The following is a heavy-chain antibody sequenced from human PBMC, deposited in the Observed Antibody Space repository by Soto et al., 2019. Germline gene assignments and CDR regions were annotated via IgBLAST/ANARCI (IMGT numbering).Heavy chain of an antibody. CDR3: ARYSYSSGPQDS. Sequence: GGSLRLSCTSFSQYGMSWVRQAPGKGLEWVANIKQDGNDKRYVDSVKGRFTISRDNAKSSLYLQMNSLRAEDTAVYYCARYSYSSGPQDSWGQGTLVTVSS. J-gene: IGHJ4*02. CDR1: SQYG. CDR2: IKQDGNDK. D-gene: IGHD6-19*01. V-gene: IGHV3-7*03.